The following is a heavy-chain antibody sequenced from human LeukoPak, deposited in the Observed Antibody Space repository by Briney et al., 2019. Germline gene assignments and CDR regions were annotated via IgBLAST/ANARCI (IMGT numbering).Heavy chain of an antibody. Sequence: GGSLRLSCAASGFTFSSYTMNWVRQAPGKGLEWVSSISSTTTYIYYADSVKGRFTISRDNAKNSLYLQMNSLRAEDTAVYYCARLSLYYYVMDVWGQGTTVTVSS. CDR2: ISSTTTYI. CDR1: GFTFSSYT. V-gene: IGHV3-21*01. J-gene: IGHJ6*02. CDR3: ARLSLYYYVMDV.